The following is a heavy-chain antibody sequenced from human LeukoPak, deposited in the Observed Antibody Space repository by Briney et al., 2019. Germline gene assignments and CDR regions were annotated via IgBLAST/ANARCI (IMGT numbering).Heavy chain of an antibody. Sequence: SETLSLTCTVSGGSISSYYWSWIRQPPVKGLEWIGYISYSGSTNFNPSLKSRVTISVDTSKNRFSLKLSSVTAADTAVYYCAREGTAGTNLNWFDPWGQGTLVTVYS. CDR3: AREGTAGTNLNWFDP. D-gene: IGHD1-1*01. CDR1: GGSISSYY. J-gene: IGHJ5*02. CDR2: ISYSGST. V-gene: IGHV4-59*01.